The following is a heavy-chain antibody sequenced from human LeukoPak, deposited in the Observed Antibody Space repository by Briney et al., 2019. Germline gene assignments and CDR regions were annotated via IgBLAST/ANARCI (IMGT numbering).Heavy chain of an antibody. CDR3: ARAPSWYHYYGMDV. J-gene: IGHJ6*02. CDR1: GYTFTGYY. V-gene: IGHV1-2*02. Sequence: ASVKVSCKASGYTFTGYYMHWVRQAPGQGLEWMGWINPNSGGTNYAQKFQGRVTMTRDTSISTAYMELSRLRSDDTAVYYCARAPSWYHYYGMDVWGQGTTVTVSS. D-gene: IGHD6-13*01. CDR2: INPNSGGT.